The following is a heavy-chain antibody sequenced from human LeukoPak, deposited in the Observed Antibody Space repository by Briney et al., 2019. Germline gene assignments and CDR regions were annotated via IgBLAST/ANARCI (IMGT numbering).Heavy chain of an antibody. CDR1: GFTFSMSW. D-gene: IGHD3-22*01. J-gene: IGHJ4*02. CDR2: INSDGRST. CDR3: ARGMIVVPRDY. V-gene: IGHV3-74*01. Sequence: GGSLRLSCAASGFTFSMSWMHWVRQAPGKGLAWVSHINSDGRSTDYADSVRGRFTISRDNAKNTLYLQMNSLRAEDTAVYYCARGMIVVPRDYWGQGTLVTVSS.